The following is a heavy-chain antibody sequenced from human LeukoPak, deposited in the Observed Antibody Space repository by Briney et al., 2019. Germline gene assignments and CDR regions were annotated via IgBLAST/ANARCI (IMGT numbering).Heavy chain of an antibody. Sequence: GGSLRLSCAASGFTFTSRWMHWVRQAPGKGLVWVSHINTDGSNTAYADSVRGRFTISRDNAKNTLYLQMNSLRAEDTAVYYCALITGKRDFGYWGQGTPVTVSS. J-gene: IGHJ4*02. CDR1: GFTFTSRW. CDR3: ALITGKRDFGY. V-gene: IGHV3-74*01. D-gene: IGHD1-1*01. CDR2: INTDGSNT.